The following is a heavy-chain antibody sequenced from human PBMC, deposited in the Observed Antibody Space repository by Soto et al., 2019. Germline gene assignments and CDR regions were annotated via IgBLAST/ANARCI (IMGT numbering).Heavy chain of an antibody. Sequence: GASVKVSCKASGYTFTSYSMHWVRQAPGQRLEWMGWINVGNGNTDYSQKFQGRVTITRDTSASTIYMELSSLRSEDTAVYYCARGFDPWGQGTLVTV. V-gene: IGHV1-3*01. CDR1: GYTFTSYS. J-gene: IGHJ5*02. CDR3: ARGFDP. CDR2: INVGNGNT.